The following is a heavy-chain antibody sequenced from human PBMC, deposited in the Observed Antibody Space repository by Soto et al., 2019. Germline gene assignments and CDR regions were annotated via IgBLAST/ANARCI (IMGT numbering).Heavy chain of an antibody. CDR3: ARGGTYLDF. J-gene: IGHJ4*02. D-gene: IGHD1-26*01. V-gene: IGHV4-30-4*01. CDR2: IYSSGNT. CDR1: CASISSGNYY. Sequence: QVQLQESGPGLMKPSQTLSLTCTVSCASISSGNYYWSWIRQPPWKGLEWIGYIYSSGNTYYNPSLESRVTISVDTSKNQFSLKVRSMTAADTAVYYCARGGTYLDFWGQATLVTVSS.